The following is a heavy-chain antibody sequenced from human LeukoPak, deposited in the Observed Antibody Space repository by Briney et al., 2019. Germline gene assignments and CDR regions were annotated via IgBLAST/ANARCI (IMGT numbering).Heavy chain of an antibody. V-gene: IGHV3-13*01. J-gene: IGHJ3*02. CDR2: IGTAGDT. CDR1: GFTFSSYD. CDR3: ARSHDYGDAFDI. D-gene: IGHD4-17*01. Sequence: GGSLRLSCAASGFTFSSYDMHWVRQATGKGLEWVSAIGTAGDTYYPGSVKGRFTISRENAKNSLYLKMNSLRAGDTAVYYCARSHDYGDAFDIWGQGTMVTVSS.